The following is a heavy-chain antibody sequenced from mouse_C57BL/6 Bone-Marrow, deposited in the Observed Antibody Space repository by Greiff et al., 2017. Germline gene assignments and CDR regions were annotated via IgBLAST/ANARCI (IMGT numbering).Heavy chain of an antibody. Sequence: QVQLKQPGAELVKPGASVKVSCTASGYTFTSYWMHWVKQRPGQGLEWIGRIHPSDSATNYTQKFKGKATLTVDKSSSTAYMQLSSLTSEDSAVYYCAIRYYYGSSYDYYAMDDWGQGTSVTVSS. CDR3: AIRYYYGSSYDYYAMDD. CDR1: GYTFTSYW. V-gene: IGHV1-74*01. CDR2: IHPSDSAT. D-gene: IGHD1-1*01. J-gene: IGHJ4*01.